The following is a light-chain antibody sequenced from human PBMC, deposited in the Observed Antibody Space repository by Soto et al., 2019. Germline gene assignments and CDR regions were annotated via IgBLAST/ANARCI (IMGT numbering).Light chain of an antibody. CDR1: QSVSSY. CDR2: GAS. V-gene: IGKV1-39*01. J-gene: IGKJ2*01. CDR3: RQRYNTSPT. Sequence: DIQMTQSPSSLSASVGERATISCRASQSVSSYLNWYQQKPGQAPKLLIYGASTLQTGIPPRFSGSGSGTDYTPPISSRQPADDVTYYCRQRYNTSPTFGQGTQLEIK.